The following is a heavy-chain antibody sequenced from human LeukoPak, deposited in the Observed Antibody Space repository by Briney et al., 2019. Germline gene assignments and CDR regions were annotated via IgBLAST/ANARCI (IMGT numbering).Heavy chain of an antibody. CDR1: GGSFSGYY. D-gene: IGHD3-10*01. CDR3: ARHSEDGSGSYARASDWFDP. V-gene: IGHV4-34*01. Sequence: SETLSLTCAVYGGSFSGYYWSWIRQPPGKGLEWIGEINHSGSTNYNPSLKSRVTISVDTSKNQFSLKLSSVTAADTAVYYCARHSEDGSGSYARASDWFDPWGQGTLVTVSS. J-gene: IGHJ5*02. CDR2: INHSGST.